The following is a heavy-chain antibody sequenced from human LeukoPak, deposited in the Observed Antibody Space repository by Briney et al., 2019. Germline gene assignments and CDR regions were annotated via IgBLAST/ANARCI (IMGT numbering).Heavy chain of an antibody. CDR3: AREIFGRFGREWLNYFDF. J-gene: IGHJ4*02. V-gene: IGHV4-39*07. Sequence: SETLSLTCTVSGGSISSSHYYWGWIRQPPGKGLEWIGSIYYSGSTYYNPSLKSRVTISVDTSKNQFSLKLSSVTAADTAVYYCAREIFGRFGREWLNYFDFWGQGTLVTVSS. D-gene: IGHD3-3*01. CDR2: IYYSGST. CDR1: GGSISSSHYY.